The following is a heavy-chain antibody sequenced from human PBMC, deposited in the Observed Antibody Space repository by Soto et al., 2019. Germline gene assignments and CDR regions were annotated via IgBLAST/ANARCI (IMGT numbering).Heavy chain of an antibody. CDR1: GGPLSRFA. V-gene: IGHV1-69*04. CDR2: FIPVVAMA. CDR3: ANGLDNYFYYGMDV. D-gene: IGHD2-8*01. Sequence: QVQMVQSESEVRKPGSSVKVSCKTSGGPLSRFAISWVRKAPGQGRAWVGTFIPVVAMAKYGQNFQGRATITADQATNTMFMELSSLRYEDTAIYYCANGLDNYFYYGMDVWGQGTTVTVSS. J-gene: IGHJ6*02.